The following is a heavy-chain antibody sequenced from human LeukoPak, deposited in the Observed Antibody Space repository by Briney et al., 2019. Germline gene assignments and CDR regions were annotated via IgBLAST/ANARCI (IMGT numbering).Heavy chain of an antibody. Sequence: PSETLSLTCTVSGGSISSSSYYWGWIRQPPRKGLEWIGSIYYSGSTYYNPSLKSRVTISVDTSKNQFSLKLSSVTAADTAVYYCARRQFSGWDDYWGQGTMVTVSS. V-gene: IGHV4-39*01. CDR3: ARRQFSGWDDY. J-gene: IGHJ4*02. CDR2: IYYSGST. D-gene: IGHD6-19*01. CDR1: GGSISSSSYY.